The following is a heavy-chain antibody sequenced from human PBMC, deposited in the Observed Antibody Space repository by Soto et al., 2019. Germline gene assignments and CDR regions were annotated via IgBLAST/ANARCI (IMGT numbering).Heavy chain of an antibody. V-gene: IGHV4-59*01. D-gene: IGHD4-17*01. J-gene: IGHJ6*02. CDR2: IYYSGST. CDR3: ARDPYGDYYYGMDV. CDR1: GGSISSYY. Sequence: SETRSLTCTVSGGSISSYYWSWIRQPPGKGLEWIGYIYYSGSTNYNPSLKSRVTISVDTSKNQFSLKLSSVTAADTAVYYCARDPYGDYYYGMDVWGQGTTVTVSS.